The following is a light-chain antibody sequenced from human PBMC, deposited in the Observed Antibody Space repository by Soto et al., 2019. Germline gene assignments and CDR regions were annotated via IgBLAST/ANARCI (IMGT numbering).Light chain of an antibody. Sequence: DIQMSQSPSSLSASVEDSVIITCQASQSISNHLNWYQPKPGKAPKLLIFAASSLQSGVPSRFSGSRSGPDFTLTISSLQPEDFATYYCQQSYSSPPTFGQGTKVDIK. V-gene: IGKV1-39*01. CDR3: QQSYSSPPT. J-gene: IGKJ1*01. CDR1: QSISNH. CDR2: AAS.